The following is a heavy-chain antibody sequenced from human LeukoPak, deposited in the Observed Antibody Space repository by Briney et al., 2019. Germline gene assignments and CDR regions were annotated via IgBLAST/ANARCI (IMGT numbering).Heavy chain of an antibody. D-gene: IGHD1-26*01. Sequence: GGSLRLSCAASGFTFSNAWMSWVRQAPGKGLEWVANIKQDGSEKYYVDSVKGRFTISRDNAKNSLYLQMNSLRAEDTAVYYCARDRQWDFDPWGQGTLVTVSS. V-gene: IGHV3-7*01. CDR1: GFTFSNAW. J-gene: IGHJ5*02. CDR2: IKQDGSEK. CDR3: ARDRQWDFDP.